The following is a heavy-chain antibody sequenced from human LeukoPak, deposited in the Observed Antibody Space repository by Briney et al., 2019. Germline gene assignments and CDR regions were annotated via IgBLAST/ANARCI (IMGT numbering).Heavy chain of an antibody. D-gene: IGHD1-26*01. V-gene: IGHV4-61*02. Sequence: SETLSLTCTVSGDSISRGRYYWSWVRQPAGKELEWIGRIYASGKTDYNPYTPSPKSRVAMSLDTSKNQVSLYLTSVTAADTAMYFCARSFSEKFYFESWGQGTLVTVSS. CDR1: GDSISRGRYY. CDR3: ARSFSEKFYFES. CDR2: IYASGKT. J-gene: IGHJ4*02.